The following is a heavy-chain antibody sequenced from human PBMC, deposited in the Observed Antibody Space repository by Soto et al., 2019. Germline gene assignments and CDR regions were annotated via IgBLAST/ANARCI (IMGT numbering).Heavy chain of an antibody. Sequence: QVQLVQSGAEVKKPGSSVKVSCKASGGTFSSYAISWVRQAPGQGLEWMGGIIPIFGTANYAQKFQGRVTITAHESTSTAYMELSSLRSEDTAVYYCARALLDDYGGNGLFDYWGQGTLVTVSS. CDR1: GGTFSSYA. J-gene: IGHJ4*02. D-gene: IGHD4-17*01. CDR2: IIPIFGTA. V-gene: IGHV1-69*12. CDR3: ARALLDDYGGNGLFDY.